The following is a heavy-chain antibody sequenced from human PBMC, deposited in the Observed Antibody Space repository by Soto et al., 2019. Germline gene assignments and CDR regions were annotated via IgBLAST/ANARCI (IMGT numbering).Heavy chain of an antibody. CDR3: VTGNGYFDY. CDR2: IGTAGDT. CDR1: GFPIYSYA. V-gene: IGHV3-13*01. Sequence: PWCSIPLSCAASGFPIYSYATHWVRQPTGKGLECVSTIGTAGDTYYLDSVKGRFTISREDAKNSLYLQMNSLRAGDTAVYYCVTGNGYFDYWGQGTLVTVSS. D-gene: IGHD3-10*01. J-gene: IGHJ4*02.